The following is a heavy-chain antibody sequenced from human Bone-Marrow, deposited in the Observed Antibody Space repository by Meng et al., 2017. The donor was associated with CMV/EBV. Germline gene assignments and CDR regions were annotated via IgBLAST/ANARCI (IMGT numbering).Heavy chain of an antibody. Sequence: QVQLVQSGAEVKKPXASVKVSCKASGYTCTGYYMHWVRQAPGQGLGWMGWINPNSGGTNYAQKFQGRVTMTRDTSISTAYMELSRLRSDDTAVYYCAREYYYDSSGYPRWFDPWGQGTLVTVSS. CDR1: GYTCTGYY. J-gene: IGHJ5*02. D-gene: IGHD3-22*01. V-gene: IGHV1-2*02. CDR2: INPNSGGT. CDR3: AREYYYDSSGYPRWFDP.